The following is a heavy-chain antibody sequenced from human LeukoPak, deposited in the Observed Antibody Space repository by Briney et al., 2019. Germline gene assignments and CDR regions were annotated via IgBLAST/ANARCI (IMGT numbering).Heavy chain of an antibody. CDR1: GFTLSSYG. CDR3: ARLRGVEIAMVDDTFDI. CDR2: MRFDGSLE. Sequence: GGSLRLSCVASGFTLSSYGMNWVRQAPGKGLEWVAFMRFDGSLEYYADSVKGRFTISRDNPKNTLYLQMNSLRAEDTAVYYCARLRGVEIAMVDDTFDIWGQGTLVTVSS. J-gene: IGHJ3*02. V-gene: IGHV3-30*02. D-gene: IGHD5-18*01.